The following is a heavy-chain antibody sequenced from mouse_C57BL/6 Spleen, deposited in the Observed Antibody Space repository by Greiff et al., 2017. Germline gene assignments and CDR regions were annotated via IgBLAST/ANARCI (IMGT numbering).Heavy chain of an antibody. J-gene: IGHJ2*01. CDR2: IWRGGST. CDR1: GFSLTSYG. V-gene: IGHV2-5*01. CDR3: ATKGGYDYDEGFDY. Sequence: VQLKESGPGLVQPSQSLSITCTVSGFSLTSYGVHWVRQSPGKGLEWLGVIWRGGSTDYNAAFMSRLSITKDNSKSQVFFKMNSLQADDTAIYYCATKGGYDYDEGFDYWGQGTTLTVSS. D-gene: IGHD2-4*01.